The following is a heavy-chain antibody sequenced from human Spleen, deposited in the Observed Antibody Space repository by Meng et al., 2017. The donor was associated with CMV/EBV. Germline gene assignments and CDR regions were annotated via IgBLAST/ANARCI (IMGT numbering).Heavy chain of an antibody. V-gene: IGHV3-7*01. J-gene: IGHJ4*02. CDR1: GFAFSNYW. D-gene: IGHD5-24*01. Sequence: GGSLRLSCAASGFAFSNYWMSWVRQAPGKGLEWVANIKQDGSEKYYMDSVKGRFTISRDNTENSLYLQMSSLRAEDTAVYYCATWGVRRWRQLRPLDYWGRGTLVTVSS. CDR3: ATWGVRRWRQLRPLDY. CDR2: IKQDGSEK.